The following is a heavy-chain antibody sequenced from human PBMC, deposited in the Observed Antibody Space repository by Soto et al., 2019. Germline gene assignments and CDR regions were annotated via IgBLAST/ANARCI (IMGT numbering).Heavy chain of an antibody. CDR1: AFTFSNYG. V-gene: IGHV3-23*01. Sequence: GGSLRLSCLASAFTFSNYGMSWVRQAPGKGLEWVSAISSGGSTFYAESVKGRFTISRDNSKNTLYLQMNSLRAEDTAVYYCAKENSGYEKWGQGTLVTVSS. J-gene: IGHJ4*02. CDR2: ISSGGST. D-gene: IGHD5-12*01. CDR3: AKENSGYEK.